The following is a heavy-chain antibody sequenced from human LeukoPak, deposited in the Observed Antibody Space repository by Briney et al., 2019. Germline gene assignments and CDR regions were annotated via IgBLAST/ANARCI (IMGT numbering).Heavy chain of an antibody. CDR2: IHNDGST. J-gene: IGHJ4*02. Sequence: GGSLRLSXAASGFIVSSNYMTWVRQAQGEGLEWVSVIHNDGSTYYTDSVKGRFTISRDNSKNTLYLQMNSLRVEDTAVYYCAALARDYWGQGTLVTVSS. CDR1: GFIVSSNY. CDR3: AALARDY. V-gene: IGHV3-53*01. D-gene: IGHD3-3*02.